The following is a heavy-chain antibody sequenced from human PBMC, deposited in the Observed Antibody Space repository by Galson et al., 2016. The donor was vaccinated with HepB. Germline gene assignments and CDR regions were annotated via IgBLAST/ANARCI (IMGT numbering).Heavy chain of an antibody. CDR2: IYYSGST. D-gene: IGHD3-10*01. CDR1: GGSISSGDCY. V-gene: IGHV4-30-4*01. Sequence: TLSLTCTVSGGSISSGDCYWSWIRQPPGEGLEWIGYIYYSGSTYYNPSLKSRVTISVDTSKNQFSLKLSSVTAADTAVYYCARVLGDYYGPGAYSADYWGQGTLVTVSS. J-gene: IGHJ4*02. CDR3: ARVLGDYYGPGAYSADY.